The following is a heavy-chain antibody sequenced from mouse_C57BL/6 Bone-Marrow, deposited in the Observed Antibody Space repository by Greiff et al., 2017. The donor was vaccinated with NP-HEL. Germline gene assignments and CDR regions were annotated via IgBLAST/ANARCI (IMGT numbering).Heavy chain of an antibody. D-gene: IGHD2-3*01. CDR2: IYPSDSET. CDR3: ARGIYDGYYGAY. CDR1: GYTFTSYW. Sequence: QVQLKQPGAELVRPGSSVKLSCKASGYTFTSYWMDWVKQRPGQGLEWIGNIYPSDSETHYNQKFKDKATLTVDKSSSTAYMQLSSLTSEDSAVYYCARGIYDGYYGAYWGQGTLVTVSA. J-gene: IGHJ3*01. V-gene: IGHV1-61*01.